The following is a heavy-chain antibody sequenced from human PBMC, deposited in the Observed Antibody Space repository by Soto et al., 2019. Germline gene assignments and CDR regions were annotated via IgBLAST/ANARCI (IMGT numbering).Heavy chain of an antibody. CDR3: ARDLDSSSSYGGAEYIQH. CDR2: MNPNSGNT. V-gene: IGHV1-8*01. J-gene: IGHJ1*01. D-gene: IGHD6-13*01. CDR1: GYTFTSYD. Sequence: GASVKVSCKASGYTFTSYDINWVRQATGQGLEWMGWMNPNSGNTGYAQKFQGRVTMTRNTSISTAYMELSSLRSEDTAVYYCARDLDSSSSYGGAEYIQHWGQGPLVTVPQ.